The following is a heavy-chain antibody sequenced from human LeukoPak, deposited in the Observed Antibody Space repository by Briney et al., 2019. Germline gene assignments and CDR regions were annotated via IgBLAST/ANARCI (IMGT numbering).Heavy chain of an antibody. V-gene: IGHV3-21*01. CDR1: GFTFSSYS. CDR2: ISSSSSYI. CDR3: ARERYSYGQDDAFDI. J-gene: IGHJ3*02. D-gene: IGHD5-18*01. Sequence: GGSLRLSCAASGFTFSSYSMNWVRQAPGKGLEWVSSISSSSSYIYYADSVKGRFTISRDNAKNSLYLQMNSLRAEDTAVYYCARERYSYGQDDAFDIWGQGTMVNVSS.